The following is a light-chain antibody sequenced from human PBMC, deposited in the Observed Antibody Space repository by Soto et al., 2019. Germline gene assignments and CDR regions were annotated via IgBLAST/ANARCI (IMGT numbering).Light chain of an antibody. CDR1: SGSIARNY. V-gene: IGLV6-57*04. CDR3: ATWDDNLSGPSWV. Sequence: NFMLTQPHSVSESPGKTVTISCTRSSGSIARNYVQWYQQRPGGAPTTVIYQDNQRPSGVPDRFSGSIDSSSNSASLTISGLKTEDEADYYCATWDDNLSGPSWVFGGGTKLTVL. CDR2: QDN. J-gene: IGLJ3*02.